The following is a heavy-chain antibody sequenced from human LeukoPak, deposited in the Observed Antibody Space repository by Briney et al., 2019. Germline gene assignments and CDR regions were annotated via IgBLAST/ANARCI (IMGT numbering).Heavy chain of an antibody. Sequence: SGGSLRLSCAASGFTFSNAWMSWVRQAPGKGLEWVGRIKSKTDGGTTDYPAPVKGRFTISRDDSKNTLYLQMNSLKTEDTAVYYCTTTPYYSGSGSRSDDFDYWGQGTLVTVSS. D-gene: IGHD3-10*01. CDR1: GFTFSNAW. CDR3: TTTPYYSGSGSRSDDFDY. J-gene: IGHJ4*02. V-gene: IGHV3-15*01. CDR2: IKSKTDGGTT.